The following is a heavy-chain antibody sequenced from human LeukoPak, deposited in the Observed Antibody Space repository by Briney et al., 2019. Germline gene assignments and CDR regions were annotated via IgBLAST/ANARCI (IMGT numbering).Heavy chain of an antibody. D-gene: IGHD7-27*01. CDR3: AKDGGLWVSAHWGDS. CDR1: GFTFSNYA. V-gene: IGHV3-23*01. J-gene: IGHJ4*02. Sequence: PGGSLRLSCAASGFTFSNYAMSWVRQAPGKGLEWVSAISGSGVTIYNADSVKGRLAISRDNSKNTLYLQMNNLGAEDTAVYYCAKDGGLWVSAHWGDSWGRGTLVTVSS. CDR2: ISGSGVTI.